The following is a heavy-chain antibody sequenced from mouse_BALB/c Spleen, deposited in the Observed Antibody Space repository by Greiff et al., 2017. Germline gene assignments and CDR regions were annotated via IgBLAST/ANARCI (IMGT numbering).Heavy chain of an antibody. J-gene: IGHJ4*01. V-gene: IGHV5-9*03. Sequence: EVMLVESGGGLVKPGGSLKLSCAASGFTFSSYTMSWVRQTPEKRLEWVATISSGGGNTYYPDSVKGRFTISRDNAKNNLYLQMSSLRSEDTALYYCARLDGNYGYYAMDYWGQGTSVTVSS. CDR3: ARLDGNYGYYAMDY. D-gene: IGHD2-1*01. CDR2: ISSGGGNT. CDR1: GFTFSSYT.